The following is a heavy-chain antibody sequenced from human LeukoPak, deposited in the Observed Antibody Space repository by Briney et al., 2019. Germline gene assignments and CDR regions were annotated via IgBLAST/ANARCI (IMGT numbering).Heavy chain of an antibody. D-gene: IGHD6-19*01. CDR3: AKISSGWSFDY. J-gene: IGHJ4*02. Sequence: ASVKVSCKASGYSFTGYYMYWVRQAPGQGLEWMGWINPNSGGTSYAQKFQDRVTMSRDTSISTAYMELSRLRSDDTAVYYCAKISSGWSFDYWGQGTLVTVSS. CDR2: INPNSGGT. CDR1: GYSFTGYY. V-gene: IGHV1-2*02.